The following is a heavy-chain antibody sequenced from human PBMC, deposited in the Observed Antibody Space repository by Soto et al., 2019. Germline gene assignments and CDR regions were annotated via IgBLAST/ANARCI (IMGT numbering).Heavy chain of an antibody. V-gene: IGHV3-21*01. CDR2: ISSSSSHI. J-gene: IGHJ6*02. CDR1: GFTLTGYI. D-gene: IGHD3-10*01. CDR3: VRERGLSSYYGMDV. Sequence: GGSLRLSCAASGFTLTGYIMNWVRQSSGKGLEWVSSISSSSSHIYYADSVKGRFTISRDNARNSLYLQMNSLRAEDTAVYYCVRERGLSSYYGMDVWGQGTTVTVSS.